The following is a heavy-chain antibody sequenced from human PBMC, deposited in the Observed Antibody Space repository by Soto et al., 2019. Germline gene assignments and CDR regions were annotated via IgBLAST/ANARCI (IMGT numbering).Heavy chain of an antibody. J-gene: IGHJ4*02. D-gene: IGHD2-15*01. V-gene: IGHV4-59*01. CDR3: ARAGAATLSDY. Sequence: QVQLQESGPGLVKPSETQSLTCTVSGGSISSYYCSWIRQPPGKGLEWIGYIYYSGSANYNPSLKSRVTISVDTSKNQFSLKLSSVTAADTAVYYCARAGAATLSDYWGQGTLVTVSS. CDR2: IYYSGSA. CDR1: GGSISSYY.